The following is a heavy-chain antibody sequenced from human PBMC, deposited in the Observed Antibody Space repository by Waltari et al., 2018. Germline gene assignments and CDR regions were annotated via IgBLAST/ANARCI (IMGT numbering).Heavy chain of an antibody. Sequence: EVQLVESGGGLVQPGGSLRLSCAASGFTFSSYDMHWVRQAPGKGLEWVSYISSSGSTIYYADSVKGRFTISRDNAKNSLYLQMNSLRAEDTAVYYCARDRYYYDSSHFDYWGQGTLVTVSS. CDR3: ARDRYYYDSSHFDY. CDR2: ISSSGSTI. V-gene: IGHV3-48*03. D-gene: IGHD3-22*01. J-gene: IGHJ4*02. CDR1: GFTFSSYD.